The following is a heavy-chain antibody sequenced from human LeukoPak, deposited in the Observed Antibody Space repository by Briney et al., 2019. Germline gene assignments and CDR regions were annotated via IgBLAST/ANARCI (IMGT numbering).Heavy chain of an antibody. CDR2: INPNSGGT. CDR1: GYTFTGYY. Sequence: ASVKVSCKASGYTFTGYYMHWVRQAPGQGLEWMGWINPNSGGTNYAQKFQGRVTMTRDTSISTAYMELSRLRSDDTAVYYCARGGPDGGNRVVVAATYDYWGQGTLVTDSS. V-gene: IGHV1-2*02. J-gene: IGHJ4*02. D-gene: IGHD2-15*01. CDR3: ARGGPDGGNRVVVAATYDY.